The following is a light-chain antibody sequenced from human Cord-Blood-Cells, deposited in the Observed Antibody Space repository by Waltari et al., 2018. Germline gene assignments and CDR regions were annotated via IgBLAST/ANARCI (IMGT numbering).Light chain of an antibody. CDR3: AAWDDSLNGVV. V-gene: IGLV1-44*01. Sequence: QSVLTQPPSASGTPGQRVTIPCSGSSPNIGRNTVNWYQQLPGTAPKRLIYSNNRRPSGVPDRFSGSKSGTSASLAISGLQSEDEADYYCAAWDDSLNGVVFGGGTKLTVL. CDR2: SNN. CDR1: SPNIGRNT. J-gene: IGLJ2*01.